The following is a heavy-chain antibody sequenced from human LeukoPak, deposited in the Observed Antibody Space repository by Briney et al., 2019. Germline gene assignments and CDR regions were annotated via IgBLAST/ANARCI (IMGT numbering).Heavy chain of an antibody. D-gene: IGHD3-22*01. CDR2: INTNTGNP. Sequence: ASVKVSCKASGYTFTNYAMNWVRQAPGQGLEWMGWINTNTGNPTYAQGFTGRFVFSLDTSVSTAYLQISSLKAEDTAVYYCARDPNHYYDSSGYYGEYWGQGTLVTVSS. J-gene: IGHJ4*02. CDR1: GYTFTNYA. CDR3: ARDPNHYYDSSGYYGEY. V-gene: IGHV7-4-1*02.